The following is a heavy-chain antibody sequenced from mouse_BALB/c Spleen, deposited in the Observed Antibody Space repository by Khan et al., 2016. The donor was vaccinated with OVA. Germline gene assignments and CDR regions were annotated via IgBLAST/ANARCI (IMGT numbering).Heavy chain of an antibody. D-gene: IGHD2-14*01. J-gene: IGHJ3*01. V-gene: IGHV1-4*01. CDR3: VRDGAYHRNDGWFAY. CDR1: GYTFTSYT. Sequence: QVQLQQSGAELARPGASVKMSCKASGYTFTSYTIHWIQERPGQGLEWIGNINPSNGYTNYQQKFKDKATFTTDKSSTTAYLQLSSLTSDDSAVYNCVRDGAYHRNDGWFAYWGQGTLVTVSA. CDR2: INPSNGYT.